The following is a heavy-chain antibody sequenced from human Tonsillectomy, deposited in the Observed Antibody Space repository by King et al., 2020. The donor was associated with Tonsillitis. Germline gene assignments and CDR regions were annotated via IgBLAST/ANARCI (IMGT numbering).Heavy chain of an antibody. J-gene: IGHJ4*02. CDR1: GFTFSSYA. Sequence: QLVQSGGGLVQPGGSLRPSCAASGFTFSSYAMSWVRQAPGKGLEWVSAISGSGGSTDCADAVKGRFTISRDNSKNTLYLQMNSLRAEDTAVYYCAKGGRYCSSTSCYGGDYWGQGTLVTVSS. CDR2: ISGSGGST. CDR3: AKGGRYCSSTSCYGGDY. D-gene: IGHD2-2*01. V-gene: IGHV3-23*04.